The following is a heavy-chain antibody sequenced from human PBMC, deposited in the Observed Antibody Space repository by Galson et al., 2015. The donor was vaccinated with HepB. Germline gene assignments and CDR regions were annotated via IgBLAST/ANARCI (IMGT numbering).Heavy chain of an antibody. D-gene: IGHD3-3*01. CDR3: ASDSGRGFLAWLNDY. Sequence: SLRLSCAASGFTFSSYGMHWVRQAPSKGLEWVAVIWYDGSNKYYADSVKGRFTISRDNSKNTLYLQMNSLRAEDTAVYYCASDSGRGFLAWLNDYWGQGTLVTVSS. V-gene: IGHV3-33*01. J-gene: IGHJ4*02. CDR2: IWYDGSNK. CDR1: GFTFSSYG.